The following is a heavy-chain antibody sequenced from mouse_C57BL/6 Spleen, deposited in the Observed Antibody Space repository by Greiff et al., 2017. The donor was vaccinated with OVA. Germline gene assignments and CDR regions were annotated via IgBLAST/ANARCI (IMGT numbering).Heavy chain of an antibody. D-gene: IGHD2-4*01. CDR2: IYPGDGDT. V-gene: IGHV1-82*01. CDR1: GYAFSSSW. J-gene: IGHJ1*03. Sequence: QVQLKQSGPELVKPGASVKISCKASGYAFSSSWMNWVKQRPGKGLEWIGRIYPGDGDTNYNGKFKGKATLTADKSSSTAYMQLSSLTSEDSAVYFCARDYYDYGGGYFDVWGTGTTVTVSS. CDR3: ARDYYDYGGGYFDV.